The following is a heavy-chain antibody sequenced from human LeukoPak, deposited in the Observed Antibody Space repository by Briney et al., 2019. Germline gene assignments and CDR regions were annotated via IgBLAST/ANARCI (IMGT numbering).Heavy chain of an antibody. CDR3: ARGVVSGRFGDYSYYMDV. D-gene: IGHD3-16*01. J-gene: IGHJ6*03. V-gene: IGHV4-34*01. CDR1: GGSFSGHY. CDR2: VNARGST. Sequence: SETLSLTCAVYGGSFSGHYWTWIRQPPGKGLQWIGEVNARGSTNYNPSLKSRLTISEDKSKKQFSLRLPSVTAADTAVYYCARGVVSGRFGDYSYYMDVWGKGTTVTVS.